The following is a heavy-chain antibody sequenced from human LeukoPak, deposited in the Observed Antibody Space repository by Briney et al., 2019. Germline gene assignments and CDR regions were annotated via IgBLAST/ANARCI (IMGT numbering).Heavy chain of an antibody. CDR3: AKTPNAFVRGGYYFEF. Sequence: SETLSLTCAVYGGSFSGYYWNWIRQPPGKGLEWIGEINHSGSTNYNPSLKSRVTISVDTSKNQFSLKLSSVTAADTAVYYCAKTPNAFVRGGYYFEFWGQGTLVTVSS. CDR1: GGSFSGYY. J-gene: IGHJ4*02. CDR2: INHSGST. D-gene: IGHD6-6*01. V-gene: IGHV4-34*01.